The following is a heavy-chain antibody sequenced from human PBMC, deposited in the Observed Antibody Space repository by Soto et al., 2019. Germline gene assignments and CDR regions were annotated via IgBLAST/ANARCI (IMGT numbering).Heavy chain of an antibody. J-gene: IGHJ6*02. Sequence: GGSLRLSCAASGFTFSSYGMHWVRQAPGKGLEWVAVIWYDGSNKYYADSVKGRFTISRDNSKNTLYLQMNSLRAEDTAVYYCARDSAQYSSSWYSTYYYYGMDVWGQGTTVTVSS. CDR1: GFTFSSYG. D-gene: IGHD6-13*01. CDR2: IWYDGSNK. V-gene: IGHV3-33*01. CDR3: ARDSAQYSSSWYSTYYYYGMDV.